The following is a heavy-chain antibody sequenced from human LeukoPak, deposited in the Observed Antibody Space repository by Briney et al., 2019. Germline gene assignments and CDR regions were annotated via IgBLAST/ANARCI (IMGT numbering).Heavy chain of an antibody. D-gene: IGHD2-21*02. CDR1: GLITDDYA. V-gene: IGHV3-43*02. J-gene: IGHJ4*02. CDR2: ICGDGGST. CDR3: ARSTYCGGDCYPALGY. Sequence: GGSLRLSCAAPGLITDDYAIHWVRQAPGKGLEWVSLICGDGGSTFYADSVRGRFTTSRDNAKNSLYLQMNSLRDEDTAVYYCARSTYCGGDCYPALGYWGQGTPVTVSS.